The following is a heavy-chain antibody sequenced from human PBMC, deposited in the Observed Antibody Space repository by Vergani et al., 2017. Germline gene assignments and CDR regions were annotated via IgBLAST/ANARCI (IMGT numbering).Heavy chain of an antibody. CDR2: ISSSSSYI. D-gene: IGHD2-2*02. CDR3: ARDLSAYEDKTVPAAISQREYYFDY. V-gene: IGHV3-21*01. Sequence: EVQLVESGGGLVQPGGSLRLSCAASGFTFSSYSMNWVRQAPGKGLEWVSSISSSSSYIYYADSVKGRFTISRDNAKNSLYLQMNSLRAEDTAVYYCARDLSAYEDKTVPAAISQREYYFDYWGQGTLVTVSS. CDR1: GFTFSSYS. J-gene: IGHJ4*02.